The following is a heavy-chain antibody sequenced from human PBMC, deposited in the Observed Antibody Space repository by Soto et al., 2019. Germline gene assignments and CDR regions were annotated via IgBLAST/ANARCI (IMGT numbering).Heavy chain of an antibody. V-gene: IGHV3-30*18. Sequence: GGSLRLSCAASAFTFSSFGMHWVRQAPGKGLEWVAVISYDGSNEYYADTVKGRFTISRDNSKNTLYLQMNSLRAEDTAVYYCAKVLSPPGYSKGGLTAIANYYYYYYGLDVWGQGTTVTVSS. J-gene: IGHJ6*02. D-gene: IGHD2-21*02. CDR2: ISYDGSNE. CDR1: AFTFSSFG. CDR3: AKVLSPPGYSKGGLTAIANYYYYYYGLDV.